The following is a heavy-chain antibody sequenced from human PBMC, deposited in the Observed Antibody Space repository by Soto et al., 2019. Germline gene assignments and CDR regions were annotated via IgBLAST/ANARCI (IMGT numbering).Heavy chain of an antibody. CDR3: ARDSGGGKAMVWARFWYYGMDV. CDR2: IIPIFGTA. V-gene: IGHV1-69*01. Sequence: QVQLVQSGAEVKKPGSSVKVSCKASGGTFSSYAISWVRQAPGQGLEWMGGIIPIFGTANYAQKFQGRVTITAEESTSTAYMELSSLGSEDTAVYYCARDSGGGKAMVWARFWYYGMDVWGQGTTVTVSS. J-gene: IGHJ6*02. CDR1: GGTFSSYA. D-gene: IGHD5-18*01.